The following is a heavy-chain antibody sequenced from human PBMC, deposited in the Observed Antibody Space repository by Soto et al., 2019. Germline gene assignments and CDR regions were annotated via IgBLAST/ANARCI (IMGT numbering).Heavy chain of an antibody. J-gene: IGHJ6*02. V-gene: IGHV3-21*01. CDR2: ISSSSSYI. CDR3: FLSVAATSMYGMDV. D-gene: IGHD2-15*01. CDR1: GFTFSSYS. Sequence: GGSLRLSCAASGFTFSSYSMNWVRQAPGKGLEWVSSISSSSSYIYYADSVKGRFTISRDNAKNSLYLQMNSLRAEDTAVYYCFLSVAATSMYGMDVWGQGTTVTVSS.